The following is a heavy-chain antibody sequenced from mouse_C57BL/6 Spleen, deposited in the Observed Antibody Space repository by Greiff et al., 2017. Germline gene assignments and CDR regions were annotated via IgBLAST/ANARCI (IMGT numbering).Heavy chain of an antibody. V-gene: IGHV14-2*01. CDR2: IDPEDGET. J-gene: IGHJ2*01. D-gene: IGHD1-1*01. CDR1: GFNIKDYY. CDR3: ARAFSATVVADYFDY. Sequence: EVQLQQSGAELVKPGASVKLSCTASGFNIKDYYMHWVKQRTEQGLEWIGRIDPEDGETKYAPKFQGKATITADTSSNTAYLQLSSLTSEDTAVFYCARAFSATVVADYFDYWGQGTTLTVSS.